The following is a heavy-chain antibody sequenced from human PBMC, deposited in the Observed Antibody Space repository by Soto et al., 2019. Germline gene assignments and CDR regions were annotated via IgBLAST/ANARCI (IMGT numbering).Heavy chain of an antibody. Sequence: GESLKISCQGSGYSFTSYWIGWVRQMPGKGLEWMGIIYPGDSDTRYSPSFQGQVTTSADKSISTAYLQWSSLKSSDTAMYYCARSALEYSYGFYGMDVWGQGTTVTVSS. V-gene: IGHV5-51*01. CDR1: GYSFTSYW. J-gene: IGHJ6*02. CDR3: ARSALEYSYGFYGMDV. CDR2: IYPGDSDT. D-gene: IGHD5-18*01.